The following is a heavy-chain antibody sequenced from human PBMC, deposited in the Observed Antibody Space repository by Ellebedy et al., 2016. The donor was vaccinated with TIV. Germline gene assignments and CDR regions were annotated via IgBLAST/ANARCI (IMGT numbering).Heavy chain of an antibody. D-gene: IGHD3-22*01. CDR2: ISAGGDNT. V-gene: IGHV3-23*01. CDR1: GFTFSNFA. J-gene: IGHJ4*02. Sequence: LSLTCAASGFTFSNFAMHWVRQAPGKGLEWLSVISAGGDNTYNADSVKGRFTITRDNSKNTLFLQMNRLRTEETAVYYCAKGSSSGFNYDRVGFQYWGQGTLVTVSS. CDR3: AKGSSSGFNYDRVGFQY.